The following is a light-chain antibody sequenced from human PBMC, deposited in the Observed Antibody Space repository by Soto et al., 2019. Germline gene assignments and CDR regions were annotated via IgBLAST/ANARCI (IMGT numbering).Light chain of an antibody. Sequence: DIQMTQSPSSLSASAGDRVTITCRASQSISSYLNWYQQKPGKAPKLLIYAASNLQSEVPSRFSGSGSGTDFTLTISSLQPEDFATYFCQQSSMTPFTFGPGIKVEIK. J-gene: IGKJ3*01. V-gene: IGKV1-39*01. CDR2: AAS. CDR3: QQSSMTPFT. CDR1: QSISSY.